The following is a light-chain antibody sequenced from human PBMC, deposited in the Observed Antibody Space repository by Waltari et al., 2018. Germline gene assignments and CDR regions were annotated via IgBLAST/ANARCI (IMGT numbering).Light chain of an antibody. V-gene: IGKV3-11*01. CDR1: QSVSSY. J-gene: IGKJ2*01. Sequence: EIVLTQSPATLSLSPGERATLSCRASQSVSSYLAWYQLKPGQAPRLLISDTSNRATGIPARFSGSGSGTDFTLTISSLEPEDFAVYYCQQRSNWPLYTFGQGSKLEIE. CDR2: DTS. CDR3: QQRSNWPLYT.